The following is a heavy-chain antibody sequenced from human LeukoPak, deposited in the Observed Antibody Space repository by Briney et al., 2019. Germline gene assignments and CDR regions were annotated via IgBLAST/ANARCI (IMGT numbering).Heavy chain of an antibody. D-gene: IGHD4-17*01. V-gene: IGHV3-48*02. CDR1: GFSFSSYS. Sequence: GGSLRLSCAASGFSFSSYSMNWVRQAPGKGLEWVLYISGSSGTIYYADSVKGRFTISRDNAKNSVFLQMNSLRDEDTAVYYCARDYGDYGYYNYAMNVWGQGTTVTVSS. CDR2: ISGSSGTI. CDR3: ARDYGDYGYYNYAMNV. J-gene: IGHJ6*02.